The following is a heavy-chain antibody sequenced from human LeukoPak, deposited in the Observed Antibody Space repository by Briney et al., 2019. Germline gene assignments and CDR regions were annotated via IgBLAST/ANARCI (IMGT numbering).Heavy chain of an antibody. V-gene: IGHV4-30-2*01. CDR1: GGSISSGGYY. J-gene: IGHJ4*02. D-gene: IGHD3-22*01. CDR2: ISHSGST. CDR3: ARNRLGYYYDSSGLDY. Sequence: SETLSLTCTVSGGSISSGGYYWSWIRQPPGKGLEWIGYISHSGSTYYNPSLKSRVTISVDRSKKQFSLRLSSVTAADTAVYYCARNRLGYYYDSSGLDYWGQGTLVTVSS.